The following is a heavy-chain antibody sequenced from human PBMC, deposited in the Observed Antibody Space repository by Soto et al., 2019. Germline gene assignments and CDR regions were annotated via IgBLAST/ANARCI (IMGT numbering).Heavy chain of an antibody. D-gene: IGHD6-6*01. J-gene: IGHJ6*02. CDR2: IIPLFRKT. V-gene: IGHV1-69*13. CDR1: GDMFRNSA. Sequence: SVKVSCKASGDMFRNSAFTWVRQAPGQGLDWMGVIIPLFRKTNVAQKFQGRVTFTADESTSTLYMEVSSLTSEDTAVYYCARARLSNGDNNLYFFYGLDVWGQGSTVTGSS. CDR3: ARARLSNGDNNLYFFYGLDV.